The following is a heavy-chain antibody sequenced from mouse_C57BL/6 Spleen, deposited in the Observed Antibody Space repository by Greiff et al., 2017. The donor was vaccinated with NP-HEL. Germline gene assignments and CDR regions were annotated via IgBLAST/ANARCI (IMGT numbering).Heavy chain of an antibody. J-gene: IGHJ3*01. CDR2: ISSGSSTI. Sequence: EVNLVESGGGLVKPGGSLKLSCAASGFTFSDYGMHWVRQAPEKGLEWVAYISSGSSTIYYADTVKGRFTISRDNAKNTLFLQMTSLRSEDTAMYYCARPLTGAWFAYWGQGTLVTVSA. V-gene: IGHV5-17*01. CDR1: GFTFSDYG. D-gene: IGHD4-1*01. CDR3: ARPLTGAWFAY.